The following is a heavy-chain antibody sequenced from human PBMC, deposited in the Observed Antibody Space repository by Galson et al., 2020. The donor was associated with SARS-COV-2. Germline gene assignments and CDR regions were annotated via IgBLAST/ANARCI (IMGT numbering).Heavy chain of an antibody. CDR2: ISYDGSNK. V-gene: IGHV3-30-3*01. CDR3: ARRYKTSYYYDSSGYYAHFDY. J-gene: IGHJ4*02. CDR1: GFTFSSYA. Sequence: GESLKISCAASGFTFSSYAMHWVRQAPGKGLEWVAVISYDGSNKYYADSVKGRFTISRDNSKNTLYLQMNSLRAEDTAVYYCARRYKTSYYYDSSGYYAHFDYWGQGTLVTVSS. D-gene: IGHD3-22*01.